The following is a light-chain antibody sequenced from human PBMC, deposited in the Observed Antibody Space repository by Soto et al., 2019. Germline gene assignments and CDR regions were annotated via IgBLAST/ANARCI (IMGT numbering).Light chain of an antibody. CDR3: SSSTDTSIL. CDR1: SSGFGDHKS. CDR2: EVN. V-gene: IGLV2-14*01. J-gene: IGLJ2*01. Sequence: QSALTQAASVSGSPGQSITISCTGASSGFGDHKSVSWYQHHPGKAPKLIIYEVNYRPSGVSSRFSGSRSGNTASLTISGLQAEDEAHYYCSSSTDTSILFGGGTKLTVL.